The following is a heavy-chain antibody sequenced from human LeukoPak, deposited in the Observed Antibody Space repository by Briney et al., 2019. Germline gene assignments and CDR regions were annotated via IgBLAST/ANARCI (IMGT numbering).Heavy chain of an antibody. Sequence: SETLSLTCTVSGGSISSYYWSWIRQPAGKGLEWIGRIYTSGSTNYNPSLKSRVTMSVDTSKNQFSLKLSSVTAADTAVYYCARAPDDGDYANAFDIWGQGTMVTVSS. D-gene: IGHD4-17*01. V-gene: IGHV4-4*07. CDR1: GGSISSYY. CDR3: ARAPDDGDYANAFDI. CDR2: IYTSGST. J-gene: IGHJ3*02.